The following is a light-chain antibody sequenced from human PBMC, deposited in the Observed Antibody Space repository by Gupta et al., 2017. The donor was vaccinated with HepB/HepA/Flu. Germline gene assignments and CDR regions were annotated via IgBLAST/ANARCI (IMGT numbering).Light chain of an antibody. J-gene: IGKJ3*01. V-gene: IGKV1-27*01. CDR2: AAS. Sequence: GDRVTITCRASQGISNYLAWYQQKPGKVPKLLIYAASTLQSGVPSRFSGSGSGTVFTLNISSLQPDDVAAYYCQKYNNAPLTFGPGTKVEIK. CDR3: QKYNNAPLT. CDR1: QGISNY.